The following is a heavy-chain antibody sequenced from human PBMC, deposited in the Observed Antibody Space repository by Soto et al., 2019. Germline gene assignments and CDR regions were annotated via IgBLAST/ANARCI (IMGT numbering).Heavy chain of an antibody. CDR2: ISWDGGST. Sequence: EVQLVESGGVVVQPGGSLRLSCAASGFTFDDYTMHWVRQAPGKGLEWVSLISWDGGSTYYADSEKGRFTISRDNSKNSLYLQMNSLRTEDTALYYCAKDIKAVDTGGMDVWGQGTTVTVSS. CDR1: GFTFDDYT. V-gene: IGHV3-43*01. CDR3: AKDIKAVDTGGMDV. J-gene: IGHJ6*02. D-gene: IGHD5-18*01.